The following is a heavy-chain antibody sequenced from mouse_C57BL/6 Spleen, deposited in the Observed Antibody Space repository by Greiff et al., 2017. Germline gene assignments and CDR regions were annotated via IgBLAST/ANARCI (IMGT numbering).Heavy chain of an antibody. CDR2: IHPNSGST. J-gene: IGHJ2*01. V-gene: IGHV1-64*01. CDR1: GYTFNSYW. CDR3: ARGDYDCDY. D-gene: IGHD2-4*01. Sequence: QVQLQQPGAELVKPGASVKLSCKASGYTFNSYWMHWVKQRPGQGLEWIGMIHPNSGSTNSNEKFKSKATLTVDTSSSTAYMQLSSLTSEDSAVYSCARGDYDCDYWGQGTTLTVSS.